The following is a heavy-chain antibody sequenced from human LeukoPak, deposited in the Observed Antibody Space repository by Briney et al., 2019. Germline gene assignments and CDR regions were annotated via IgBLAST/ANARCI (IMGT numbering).Heavy chain of an antibody. V-gene: IGHV1-2*02. J-gene: IGHJ4*02. CDR3: LREGNELLSKDFDY. CDR2: INPHSGGT. D-gene: IGHD2-21*02. Sequence: GASVKVSCKASGFTFTCYYIHWARQAPGQGLEWMGYINPHSGGTNSPQKFQGRVTLTTDTSISAAYMELSSLISDDTAMYYCLREGNELLSKDFDYWGQGTLVAVSS. CDR1: GFTFTCYY.